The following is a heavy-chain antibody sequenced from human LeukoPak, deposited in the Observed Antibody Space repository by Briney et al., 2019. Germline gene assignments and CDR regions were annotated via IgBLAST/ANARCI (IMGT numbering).Heavy chain of an antibody. CDR3: ANMRSSSPPIDY. CDR1: GFTFSSYA. V-gene: IGHV3-23*01. Sequence: SGGSLRLSCAASGFTFSSYAMSWVRQAPGKGLEWVSAISGSGGSTYYADSVKGRFTISRDNSKNTLYLQMNSLRAEDTAVYYCANMRSSSPPIDYWGQGTLVTVSS. D-gene: IGHD6-13*01. CDR2: ISGSGGST. J-gene: IGHJ4*02.